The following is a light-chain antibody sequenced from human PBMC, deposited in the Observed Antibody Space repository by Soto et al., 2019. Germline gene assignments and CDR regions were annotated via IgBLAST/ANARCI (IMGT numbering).Light chain of an antibody. CDR3: KQYGSSHLT. CDR1: QSVSGSY. J-gene: IGKJ4*01. CDR2: GAS. Sequence: EIVLTQSPGTLSFSPGERATLSCRASQSVSGSYVAWYQQKPGQAPRLLIYGASGRATGIPDRFSGSGSGKELTLTISRLEPEDLAVYYCKQYGSSHLTFGGGTKVDIX. V-gene: IGKV3-20*01.